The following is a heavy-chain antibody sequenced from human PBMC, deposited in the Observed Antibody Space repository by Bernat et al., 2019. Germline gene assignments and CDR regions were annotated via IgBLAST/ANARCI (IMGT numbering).Heavy chain of an antibody. D-gene: IGHD3-22*01. CDR1: GYTFTNYR. J-gene: IGHJ4*02. V-gene: IGHV5-51*01. CDR3: ARQYYDDSSGNSFDN. CDR2: INPADSET. Sequence: EVQLVQSGAEVIQPGESLKISCKGSGYTFTNYRIAWVRQMPGKGLEWVGIINPADSETGYSPSFQGQSTNSADKSISSAYLQWSSLKASDTAMYYCARQYYDDSSGNSFDNWGEGTQVTVSS.